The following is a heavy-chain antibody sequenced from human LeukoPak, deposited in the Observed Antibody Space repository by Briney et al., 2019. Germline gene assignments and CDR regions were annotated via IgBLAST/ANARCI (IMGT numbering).Heavy chain of an antibody. CDR1: GFIFSNFW. V-gene: IGHV3-74*01. CDR2: INSDGSST. Sequence: PGGSLRLSCAASGFIFSNFWMHWVRQAPGKGLVWVSRINSDGSSTSYADSVKGRFTISRDNAKNTLFLQMNSLRAEDTAMYYCARDYGRSRDYGMDVWGQGTTVTVSS. D-gene: IGHD3-10*01. J-gene: IGHJ6*02. CDR3: ARDYGRSRDYGMDV.